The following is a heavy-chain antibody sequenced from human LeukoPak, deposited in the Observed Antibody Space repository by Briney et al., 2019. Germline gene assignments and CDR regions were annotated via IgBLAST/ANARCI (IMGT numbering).Heavy chain of an antibody. CDR3: ERLFGDTALRVHYHYMDV. V-gene: IGHV4-59*11. J-gene: IGHJ6*03. D-gene: IGHD3-3*01. CDR2: INYSGDT. Sequence: SETLSLTCTVLGGAITSPDWTWFRQSPGKGRNYSAYINYSGDTTYNPSLRSPVTISVDTSKNQFSLKLSSVSAADTAVYYCERLFGDTALRVHYHYMDVWGKGTTVTVSS. CDR1: GGAITSPD.